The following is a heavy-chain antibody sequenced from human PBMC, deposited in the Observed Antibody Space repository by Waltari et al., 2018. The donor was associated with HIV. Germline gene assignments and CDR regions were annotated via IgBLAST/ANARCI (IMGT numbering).Heavy chain of an antibody. CDR3: ARVHSSGGG. J-gene: IGHJ4*02. Sequence: QVQLVQSGAEVKKPGSSVKVSCKASGGTFSSYALSWVRQAPGQGLEWMGRIIPILGIANYAQKFQGRVTITADKSTSTAYMELSSLRSEDTAVYYCARVHSSGGGWGQGPLVTVSS. V-gene: IGHV1-69*04. CDR2: IIPILGIA. D-gene: IGHD6-19*01. CDR1: GGTFSSYA.